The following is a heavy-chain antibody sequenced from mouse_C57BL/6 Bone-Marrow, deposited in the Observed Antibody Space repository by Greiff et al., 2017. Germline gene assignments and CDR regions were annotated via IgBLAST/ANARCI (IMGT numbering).Heavy chain of an antibody. CDR3: GGYDWFAY. CDR2: IYPGDGDT. V-gene: IGHV1-80*01. J-gene: IGHJ3*01. D-gene: IGHD2-14*01. CDR1: GYAFSSYW. Sequence: QVQLKESGAELVKPGASVKISCKASGYAFSSYWMNWVKQRPGKGLEWIGQIYPGDGDTNYNGKFKGKATLTADKSSSTAYMQHSSLTSEDSAVYFCGGYDWFAYWGQGTLVTVSA.